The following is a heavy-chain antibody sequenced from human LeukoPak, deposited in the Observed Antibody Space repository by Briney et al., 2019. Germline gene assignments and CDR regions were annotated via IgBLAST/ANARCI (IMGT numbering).Heavy chain of an antibody. CDR1: GFTFSSYV. CDR3: AKGGYCSSTSCYVGWFDP. CDR2: ISGGGSST. D-gene: IGHD2-2*01. J-gene: IGHJ5*02. Sequence: GVSLRLSCAASGFTFSSYVMNWVRRAPGKGLEGVSLISGGGSSTYYAVSVKGRLTISRDNSKNTLFLQMNSLRAEDTAVYYCAKGGYCSSTSCYVGWFDPWGQGTLVTVSS. V-gene: IGHV3-23*01.